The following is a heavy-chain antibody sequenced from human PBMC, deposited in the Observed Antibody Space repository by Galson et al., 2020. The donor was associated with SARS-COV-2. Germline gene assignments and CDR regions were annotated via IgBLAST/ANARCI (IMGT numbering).Heavy chain of an antibody. CDR2: ISYSGST. J-gene: IGHJ4*02. D-gene: IGHD3-22*01. Sequence: SETLSLTCTVSGGSISSSSYSWVWIRQPPGKGLEWIGSISYSGSTYYNPSLKSQVTISVDTSKNQFSLKLSSVTAADTAVYYCARGKGYYDSSGYLDYWDKGTLVTVSS. V-gene: IGHV4-39*02. CDR1: GGSISSSSYS. CDR3: ARGKGYYDSSGYLDY.